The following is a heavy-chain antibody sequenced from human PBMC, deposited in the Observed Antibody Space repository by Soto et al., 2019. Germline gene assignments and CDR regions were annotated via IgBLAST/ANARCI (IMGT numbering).Heavy chain of an antibody. CDR2: IKDGGST. CDR3: ARGQEGIVATH. CDR1: GGSLTGYY. J-gene: IGHJ4*02. D-gene: IGHD5-12*01. Sequence: QVQLQQWGAGLLKPSETLSLTCAVNGGSLTGYYWSWIRQPPGKGLEWIGEIKDGGSTNYSPSLRGRATISSDTSNNPFSLKLNSVTAADTAVYYCARGQEGIVATHWDQGALVTGSS. V-gene: IGHV4-34*01.